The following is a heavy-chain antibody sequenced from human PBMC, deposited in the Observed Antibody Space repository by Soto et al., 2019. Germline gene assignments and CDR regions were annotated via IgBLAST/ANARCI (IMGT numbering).Heavy chain of an antibody. CDR3: ARRLVRGVIRYYYYYYGMDV. CDR2: IIPIFGTA. CDR1: GGTFSSYA. V-gene: IGHV1-69*13. D-gene: IGHD3-10*01. J-gene: IGHJ6*02. Sequence: ASVKVSCKASGGTFSSYAISWVRQAPGQGLEWMGGIIPIFGTANYAQKFQGRVTITADESTSTAYMELSSLRSEDTAVYYCARRLVRGVIRYYYYYYGMDVWGQGTTVTVSS.